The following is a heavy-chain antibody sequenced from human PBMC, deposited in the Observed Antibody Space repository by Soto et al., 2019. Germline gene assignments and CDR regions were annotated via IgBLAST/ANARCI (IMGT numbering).Heavy chain of an antibody. J-gene: IGHJ6*02. V-gene: IGHV4-31*03. CDR2: IYYSGST. CDR3: ARDGNGNILTGYSVRYYGMDV. CDR1: GGSISSGGYY. D-gene: IGHD3-9*01. Sequence: PSETLSLTCTVSGGSISSGGYYWSWLRQHPGKGLEWIGYIYYSGSTYYNPSLKSRVTISVDTSKNQFSLKLSSVTAADTAVYYCARDGNGNILTGYSVRYYGMDVWGQGTTVTVSS.